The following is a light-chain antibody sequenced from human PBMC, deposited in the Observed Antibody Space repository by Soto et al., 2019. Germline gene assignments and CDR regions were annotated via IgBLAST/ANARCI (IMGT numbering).Light chain of an antibody. J-gene: IGKJ5*01. Sequence: ESVLTQSPGTLSLSPGERATLSCMASQSVTTYLAWYQQKPGQAPRLLIYDASNRATGIPARFSGSGSGTDFTLTISSLQPEDFSVYFCQQRSNWPLITFGQGTRLEIK. CDR1: QSVTTY. V-gene: IGKV3-11*01. CDR3: QQRSNWPLIT. CDR2: DAS.